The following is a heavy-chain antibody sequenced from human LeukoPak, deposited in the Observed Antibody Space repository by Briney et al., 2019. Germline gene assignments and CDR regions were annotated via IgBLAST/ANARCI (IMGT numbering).Heavy chain of an antibody. V-gene: IGHV3-23*01. J-gene: IGHJ4*02. CDR2: ISGNGGKV. CDR3: AKRDYYDSSGYASLFDH. D-gene: IGHD3-22*01. CDR1: GFTFSNYA. Sequence: PGGSLGLSCAASGFTFSNYAMAWVRQAPGKGLEWVSGISGNGGKVYYADSVKGRFTISRDNFKNTLDLQMNSLRGEDTAVYFCAKRDYYDSSGYASLFDHWGQGTLATVSP.